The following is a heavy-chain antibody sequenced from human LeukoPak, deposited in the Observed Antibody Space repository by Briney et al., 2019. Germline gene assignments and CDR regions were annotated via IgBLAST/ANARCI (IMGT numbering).Heavy chain of an antibody. V-gene: IGHV4-34*01. Sequence: SETLSLTCAVYGGSFSGYFWSWIRQPPGKGLEWIGEINHSGSTNYNPSLKSRVTISVDTSKNQFSLKLNSVTAADTAVYYCARGGVSYDSSGYSANAFDIWGQGTMVTVSS. J-gene: IGHJ3*02. D-gene: IGHD3-22*01. CDR1: GGSFSGYF. CDR2: INHSGST. CDR3: ARGGVSYDSSGYSANAFDI.